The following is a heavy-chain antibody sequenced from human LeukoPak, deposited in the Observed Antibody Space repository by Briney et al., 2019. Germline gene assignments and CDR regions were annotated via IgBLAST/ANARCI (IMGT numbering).Heavy chain of an antibody. CDR1: GYSISSGYY. Sequence: SETLSLTCTVSGYSISSGYYWGWIRQPPGKGLEWIGSIYHSGSTYYNPSLKSRVTISVDTSKNQFSLKLSSVTAAATAVYYCAREGPTSFSDYWGQGTLVTVSS. J-gene: IGHJ4*02. CDR2: IYHSGST. D-gene: IGHD1-1*01. V-gene: IGHV4-38-2*02. CDR3: AREGPTSFSDY.